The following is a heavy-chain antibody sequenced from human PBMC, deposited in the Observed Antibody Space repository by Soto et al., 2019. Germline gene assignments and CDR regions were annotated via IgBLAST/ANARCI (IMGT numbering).Heavy chain of an antibody. D-gene: IGHD2-2*01. CDR1: GGSISSSSYY. Sequence: SETLSLTCTVSGGSISSSSYYWGWIRQPPGKGLEWIGSIYYSGSTYYNPSLKSRVTISVDTSKNQFSLKLSSVTAADTAVYYCARHLQSTSGVRRSGYYGMDVWGQGTTVTVSS. CDR3: ARHLQSTSGVRRSGYYGMDV. J-gene: IGHJ6*02. V-gene: IGHV4-39*01. CDR2: IYYSGST.